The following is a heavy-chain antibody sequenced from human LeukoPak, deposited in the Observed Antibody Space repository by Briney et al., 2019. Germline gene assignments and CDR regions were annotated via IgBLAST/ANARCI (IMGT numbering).Heavy chain of an antibody. Sequence: ASVKVSCKASGYTFAKYDINWVRQATGQGLEWMGWMNPNSGNTGFAQKFRGRVTMTRNTSITTAYMELSSLRSEDTAVYYCARVNTKTELDYWGQGIPVTVSS. CDR2: MNPNSGNT. J-gene: IGHJ4*02. V-gene: IGHV1-8*01. D-gene: IGHD1-1*01. CDR1: GYTFAKYD. CDR3: ARVNTKTELDY.